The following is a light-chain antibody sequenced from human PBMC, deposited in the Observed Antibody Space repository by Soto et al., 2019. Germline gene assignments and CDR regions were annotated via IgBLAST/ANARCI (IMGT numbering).Light chain of an antibody. CDR2: DVS. J-gene: IGLJ1*01. Sequence: QSVLTQPASVSGSPGQSITISCTGTSSDVGGYNYVSWYQHHPGKAPKLIIFDVSNRPSGISNRFSGSKSGNTASLTISGLQAVDEADYYCISYTSSSPYVFGTGTKVTVL. V-gene: IGLV2-14*03. CDR3: ISYTSSSPYV. CDR1: SSDVGGYNY.